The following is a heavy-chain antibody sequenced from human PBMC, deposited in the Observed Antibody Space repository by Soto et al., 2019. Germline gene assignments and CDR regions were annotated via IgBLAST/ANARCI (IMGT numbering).Heavy chain of an antibody. D-gene: IGHD3-3*01. Sequence: SETLSLTCTVSGGTISSSSYHWGWIRQPPGKGLEWIGSIHNSGSTYYNPSLKSRVTISVDTSKNQFSLKLSSVTAADTAVYYCARGANIISRFFPRFDPWGQGTLVTLPS. CDR1: GGTISSSSYH. V-gene: IGHV4-39*07. J-gene: IGHJ5*01. CDR2: IHNSGST. CDR3: ARGANIISRFFPRFDP.